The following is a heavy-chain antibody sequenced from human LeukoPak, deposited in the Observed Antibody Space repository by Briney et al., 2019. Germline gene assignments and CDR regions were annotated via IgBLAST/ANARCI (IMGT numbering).Heavy chain of an antibody. CDR1: GGSFSGYY. J-gene: IGHJ6*02. V-gene: IGHV4-34*01. D-gene: IGHD3-3*01. Sequence: SETLSLTCAVYGGSFSGYYWSWIRQPPAKGLEWIGEINHSGSTNYNPSLKTRVTISVDTPKNQFSLKLSSVTAADMAVYYCARRYDFWSGAYYGMDVWGQGTTVTVSS. CDR2: INHSGST. CDR3: ARRYDFWSGAYYGMDV.